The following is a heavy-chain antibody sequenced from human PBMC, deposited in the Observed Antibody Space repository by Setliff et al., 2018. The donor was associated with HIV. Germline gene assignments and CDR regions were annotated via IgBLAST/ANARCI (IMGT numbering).Heavy chain of an antibody. Sequence: ASVKVSCKTSGGSFRTSVISWVRQAPGQGLEWVGGILPFLGMGDFAQKFQGRVTITADESTSIAYMEPSSLRSDDTAIYYCGAGQHSYSYLGYYYSGVDVWGQGTTVTVSS. D-gene: IGHD3-10*01. V-gene: IGHV1-69*10. J-gene: IGHJ6*02. CDR1: GGSFRTSV. CDR3: GAGQHSYSYLGYYYSGVDV. CDR2: ILPFLGMG.